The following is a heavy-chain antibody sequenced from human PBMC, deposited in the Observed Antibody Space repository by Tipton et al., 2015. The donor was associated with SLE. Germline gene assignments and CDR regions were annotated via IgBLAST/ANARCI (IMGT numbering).Heavy chain of an antibody. V-gene: IGHV4-59*08. CDR2: IYYSRST. J-gene: IGHJ2*01. Sequence: TLSLTCTVSGGSISNYYWSWIRQPPGKGLEWMGYIYYSRSTNYNTSLKSRVTMSVVTSKSQLSLNLISVTAADTAVYYCAGTGDSDWYFDLWGRGTLVTVSS. D-gene: IGHD7-27*01. CDR3: AGTGDSDWYFDL. CDR1: GGSISNYY.